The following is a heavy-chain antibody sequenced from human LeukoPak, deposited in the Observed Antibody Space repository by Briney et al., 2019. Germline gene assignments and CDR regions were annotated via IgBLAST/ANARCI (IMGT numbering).Heavy chain of an antibody. Sequence: GGSLRLSWAASGFTFSSYWMHWVRQAPGKGLVWVSRINSDGSSTSYADSVKGRFTISRDNAKNTLYLQTNSLRAEDTAVYYCARDLGATGFDYWGQGTLVTVSS. D-gene: IGHD3-16*01. CDR1: GFTFSSYW. V-gene: IGHV3-74*01. CDR3: ARDLGATGFDY. J-gene: IGHJ4*02. CDR2: INSDGSST.